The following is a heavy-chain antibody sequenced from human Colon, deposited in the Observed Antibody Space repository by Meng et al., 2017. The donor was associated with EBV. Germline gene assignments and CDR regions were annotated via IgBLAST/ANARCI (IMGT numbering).Heavy chain of an antibody. CDR2: IYYSGST. CDR3: ASLYGDSSVWYLDL. V-gene: IGHV4-31*03. Sequence: QVQLEESGPGPVKPSQTLSLTCTVSGGSNSSGNHYWSWIRQHPGKGLEYIGYIYYSGSTYYNPSLKSRVIISVDTSKNQFSLRLNSVTAADTAVYYCASLYGDSSVWYLDLWGRGTLVTVSS. D-gene: IGHD4-17*01. J-gene: IGHJ2*01. CDR1: GGSNSSGNHY.